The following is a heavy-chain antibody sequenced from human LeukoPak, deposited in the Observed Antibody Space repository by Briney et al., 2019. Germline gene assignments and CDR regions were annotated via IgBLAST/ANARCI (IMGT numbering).Heavy chain of an antibody. CDR3: ARKAPLWGVRQAFDI. V-gene: IGHV1-8*03. J-gene: IGHJ3*02. CDR1: GYTFTIYD. Sequence: ASVTVSFKSSGYTFTIYDINWVRQATGQGLEWMGWMNPNSGNTGYTQKFQGRVTITRNPSITTAHMELSSLRSEDTAVYYCARKAPLWGVRQAFDIWGQGTMVTVSS. D-gene: IGHD3-16*01. CDR2: MNPNSGNT.